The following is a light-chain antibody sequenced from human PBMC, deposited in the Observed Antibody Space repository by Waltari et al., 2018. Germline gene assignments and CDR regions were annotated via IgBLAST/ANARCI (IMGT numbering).Light chain of an antibody. CDR2: DAS. J-gene: IGKJ3*01. CDR3: QQSYSTPQT. Sequence: DIQMTQSPSTLSASVGDRVTITCRASPSIGSWLAWYQQKPGKAPKLLIYDASSLESGVPSRFSGSGSGTKFTLSISSLQPDDIATYYCQQSYSTPQTFGPGTKVDIK. V-gene: IGKV1-5*01. CDR1: PSIGSW.